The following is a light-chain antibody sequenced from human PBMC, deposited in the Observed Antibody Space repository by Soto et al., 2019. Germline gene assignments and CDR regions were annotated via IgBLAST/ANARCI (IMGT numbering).Light chain of an antibody. J-gene: IGKJ1*01. CDR3: QQYDTYPRT. Sequence: DIKMTQSPSTLSASVGAKSPTPCRASRRISNWLAWYQQKPGKAPKLLIFKASTLESGVPSRFSGSGSGTEFTLNISSLQPDDFATYHCQQYDTYPRTFGQGTKVDIK. CDR2: KAS. V-gene: IGKV1-5*03. CDR1: RRISNW.